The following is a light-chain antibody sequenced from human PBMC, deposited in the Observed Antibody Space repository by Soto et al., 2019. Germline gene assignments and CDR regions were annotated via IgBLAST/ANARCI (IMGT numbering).Light chain of an antibody. J-gene: IGLJ1*01. V-gene: IGLV2-8*01. Sequence: QSALTQSASVSGSPGQSITISCTGTSSDVGGSDYVSWYQHHPGKAPKLIIYEVTKRPSGVPDRFSGSRSGTTASLTVSGLQAEDEADYYCGSYAGGNTFVFGTGTKVTVL. CDR1: SSDVGGSDY. CDR2: EVT. CDR3: GSYAGGNTFV.